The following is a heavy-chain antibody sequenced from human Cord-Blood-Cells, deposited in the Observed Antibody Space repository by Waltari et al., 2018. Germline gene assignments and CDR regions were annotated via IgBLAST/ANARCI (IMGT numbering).Heavy chain of an antibody. D-gene: IGHD2-21*02. CDR2: INPNSGGT. V-gene: IGHV1-2*02. CDR3: ASGGNLYDY. Sequence: QVQLVQSGAEVKKPGASVKVSCKASGYTFTGYYMHWVRQAPGQGLEWMGWINPNSGGTNKARKFQGRVTMTRDTSISTAYMGLSRPRSDDTAVYYCASGGNLYDYWGQGTLVTVSS. J-gene: IGHJ4*02. CDR1: GYTFTGYY.